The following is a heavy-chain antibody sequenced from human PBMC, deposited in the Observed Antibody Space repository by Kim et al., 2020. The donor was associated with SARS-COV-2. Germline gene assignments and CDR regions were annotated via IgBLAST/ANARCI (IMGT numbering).Heavy chain of an antibody. J-gene: IGHJ4*02. Sequence: YADSVKGRFTISRDNAKNSLYLQMNSLRAEDTAVYYCARVSGTGTYYFDYWGQGTLVTVSS. D-gene: IGHD1-1*01. CDR3: ARVSGTGTYYFDY. V-gene: IGHV3-21*01.